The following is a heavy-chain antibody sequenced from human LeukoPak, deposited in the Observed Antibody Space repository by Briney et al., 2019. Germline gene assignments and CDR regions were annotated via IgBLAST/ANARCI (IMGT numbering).Heavy chain of an antibody. CDR3: LGGESFDY. V-gene: IGHV1-8*03. J-gene: IGHJ4*02. CDR2: MSPNGGNT. Sequence: GASVKVSCKASGYTFTNYDINWVRQATGQGLEWMGWMSPNGGNTGYAQKFQGRVTITRNTSISTAYMELSSLRSEDTAVYYCLGGESFDYWGQGTLVTVSS. D-gene: IGHD3-16*01. CDR1: GYTFTNYD.